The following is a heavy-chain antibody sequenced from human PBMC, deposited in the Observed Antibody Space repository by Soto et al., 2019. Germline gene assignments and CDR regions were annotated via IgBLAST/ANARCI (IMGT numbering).Heavy chain of an antibody. Sequence: SETLSLTCTVSGGSISSSSYYWGWIRQPPGKGLEWIGSIYYSGSTYYNPPLKSRVTISVDTSKNQFSLKLSSVTAADTAVYYCARLARATAAFDIWGQGTMVTVSS. CDR2: IYYSGST. D-gene: IGHD5-12*01. J-gene: IGHJ3*02. CDR3: ARLARATAAFDI. CDR1: GGSISSSSYY. V-gene: IGHV4-39*01.